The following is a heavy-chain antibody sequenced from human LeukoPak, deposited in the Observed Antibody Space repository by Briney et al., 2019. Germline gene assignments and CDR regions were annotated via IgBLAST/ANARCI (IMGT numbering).Heavy chain of an antibody. Sequence: GGSLRLSCEASGFTFDDYGMSWVRQRPGKGLEWVSGINRNGDSTDYADSVKGRFTISRDNAKNSHFLQMNSLEVEDTALYYCARGFQKGPFDCWAQGTLVTVSS. CDR3: ARGFQKGPFDC. D-gene: IGHD3-10*01. J-gene: IGHJ4*02. V-gene: IGHV3-20*04. CDR2: INRNGDST. CDR1: GFTFDDYG.